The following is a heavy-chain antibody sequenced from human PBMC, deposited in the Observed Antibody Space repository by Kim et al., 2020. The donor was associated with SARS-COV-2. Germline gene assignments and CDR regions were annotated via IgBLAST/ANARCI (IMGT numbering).Heavy chain of an antibody. D-gene: IGHD6-19*01. J-gene: IGHJ6*02. V-gene: IGHV3-23*01. CDR3: AKYSSAWYGNYGMDV. CDR2: ISGSGGST. Sequence: GGSLRLSCAASGFTFSSYAMSWVRQAPGKGLEWVSAISGSGGSTYYADSVKGRFTISRDNSKNTLYLQMNSLRAEDTAVYYCAKYSSAWYGNYGMDVWGQGTTVTVSS. CDR1: GFTFSSYA.